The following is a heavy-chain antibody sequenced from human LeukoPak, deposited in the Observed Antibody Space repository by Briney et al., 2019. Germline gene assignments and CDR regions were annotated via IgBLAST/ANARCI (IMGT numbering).Heavy chain of an antibody. J-gene: IGHJ6*03. CDR3: ARGGVLRFYYMDV. Sequence: PGGSLRLSCAASGFTFSNYGMSWVRQAPGKGLEWVSGISVSGGSTYYSDSVKGRFTISRDNSKNTLYLQMNSLRAEDTSVYYCARGGVLRFYYMDVWGKGTTVTVSS. V-gene: IGHV3-23*01. D-gene: IGHD3-3*01. CDR1: GFTFSNYG. CDR2: ISVSGGST.